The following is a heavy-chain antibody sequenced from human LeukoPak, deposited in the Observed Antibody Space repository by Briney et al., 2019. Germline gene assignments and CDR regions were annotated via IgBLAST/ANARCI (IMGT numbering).Heavy chain of an antibody. CDR3: ALMLGLAAAGSDGDY. CDR2: ISYDGSNK. V-gene: IGHV3-30*03. J-gene: IGHJ4*02. CDR1: GFTFSSYG. D-gene: IGHD6-13*01. Sequence: PGGSLRLSCAASGFTFSSYGMRWVRQAPGKGLEWVAVISYDGSNKYYADSVKGRFTISRDNSKNTLYLQMNSLRAEDTAVYYCALMLGLAAAGSDGDYWGQGTLVTVSS.